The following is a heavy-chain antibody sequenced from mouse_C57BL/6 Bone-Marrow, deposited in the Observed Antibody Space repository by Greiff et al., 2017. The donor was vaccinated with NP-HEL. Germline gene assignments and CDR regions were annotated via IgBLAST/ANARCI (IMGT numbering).Heavy chain of an antibody. Sequence: LVESGAELARPGASVKLSCKASGYTFTSYGISWVKQRTGQGLEWIGEIYPRSGNTYYNEKFKGKATLTADKSSSTAYMELRSLTSEDSAVYFCARRGLLRYFDVWGTGTTVTVSS. V-gene: IGHV1-81*01. CDR3: ARRGLLRYFDV. J-gene: IGHJ1*03. CDR2: IYPRSGNT. D-gene: IGHD2-3*01. CDR1: GYTFTSYG.